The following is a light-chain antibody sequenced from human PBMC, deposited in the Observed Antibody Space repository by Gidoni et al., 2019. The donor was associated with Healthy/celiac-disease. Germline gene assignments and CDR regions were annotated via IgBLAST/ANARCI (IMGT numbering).Light chain of an antibody. CDR1: QSVSSSY. CDR3: QQYGSSPYT. V-gene: IGKV3-20*01. CDR2: GAS. Sequence: DIALTQSPGTLSLSPGERATLSCRASQSVSSSYLAWYQQKPGQAPRLLIYGASSRATGIPDRFSGSGSGTDFTLTISRLEPEDFAVYYCQQYGSSPYTFXXXTKLEIK. J-gene: IGKJ2*01.